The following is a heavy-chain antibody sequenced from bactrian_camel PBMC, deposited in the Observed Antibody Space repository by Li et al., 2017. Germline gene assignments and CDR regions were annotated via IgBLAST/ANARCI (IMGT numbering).Heavy chain of an antibody. V-gene: IGHV3S55*01. CDR1: GYSIGHYC. D-gene: IGHD5*01. CDR3: ATDCGTGY. J-gene: IGHJ4*01. CDR2: IDSWGTT. Sequence: VQLVESGGGSVESGGSLRLSCEASGYSIGHYCMGWFRQAPDKEREGVAAIDSWGTTRVVDSVQGRFTISKGNTMNTAYLQMDSLKSEDTALYYCATDCGTGYWGQGTQVTVS.